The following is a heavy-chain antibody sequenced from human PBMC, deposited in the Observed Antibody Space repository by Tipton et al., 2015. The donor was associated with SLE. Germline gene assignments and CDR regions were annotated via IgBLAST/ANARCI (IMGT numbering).Heavy chain of an antibody. J-gene: IGHJ4*02. CDR3: ARDRSGGAGFDY. D-gene: IGHD6-19*01. Sequence: LRLSCAVYGGSFSGYYWNWIRQSPGKGLEWVGFIYLDSGSTKNNPSLKSRVIISTDTSKNQVSLKVTSVTAADTAVYYCARDRSGGAGFDYWGQGTLVTVSS. CDR2: IYLDSGST. CDR1: GGSFSGYY. V-gene: IGHV4-34*11.